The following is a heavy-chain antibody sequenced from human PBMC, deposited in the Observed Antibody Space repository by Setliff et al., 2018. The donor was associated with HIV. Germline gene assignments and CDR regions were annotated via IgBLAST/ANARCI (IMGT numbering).Heavy chain of an antibody. V-gene: IGHV1-46*01. D-gene: IGHD6-19*01. J-gene: IGHJ5*02. CDR1: GGTFSSYA. CDR3: VRSYRSSWNSWFDA. Sequence: ASVKVSCKASGGTFSSYAITWVRQAPGQGLEWMGILNPSEGTTSFAQKFQGRVTMTRDTSTSTVYMDLSSLRADDTAVYYCVRSYRSSWNSWFDAWGQGTRVPVSS. CDR2: LNPSEGTT.